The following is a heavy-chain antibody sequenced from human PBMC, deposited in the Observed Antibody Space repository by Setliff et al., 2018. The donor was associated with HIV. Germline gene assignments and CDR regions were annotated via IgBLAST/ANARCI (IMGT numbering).Heavy chain of an antibody. Sequence: ASETLSLTCTVSGYSISSGYYWGWTRQPPGKGLEWIGSIYHSGITYYNSSLKSRVTISVDTSKNQFSLNLTSVTAADTAVYYCARLGYSGSLVGAFDIWGQGTMVTVSS. J-gene: IGHJ3*02. CDR3: ARLGYSGSLVGAFDI. D-gene: IGHD1-26*01. CDR2: IYHSGIT. V-gene: IGHV4-38-2*02. CDR1: GYSISSGYY.